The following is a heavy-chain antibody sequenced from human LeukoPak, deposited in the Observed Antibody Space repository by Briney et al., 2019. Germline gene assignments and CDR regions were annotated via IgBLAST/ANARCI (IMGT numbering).Heavy chain of an antibody. CDR2: ISSSGSTI. V-gene: IGHV3-48*03. CDR3: AELGITMIGGV. J-gene: IGHJ6*04. CDR1: GFTFSSYE. D-gene: IGHD3-10*02. Sequence: GGSLRLSCAASGFTFSSYEMNWVRQAPGTGLEWVSYISSSGSTIHYADSVKGRFTISRDNAKNSLYLQMNSLRAEDTAVYYCAELGITMIGGVWGKGTTVTISS.